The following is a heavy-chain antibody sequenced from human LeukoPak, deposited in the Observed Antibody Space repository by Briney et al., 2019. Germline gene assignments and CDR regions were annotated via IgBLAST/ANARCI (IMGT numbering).Heavy chain of an antibody. CDR1: GYTFTSYC. CDR2: INPSGGST. CDR3: ARESAHKQQWLVHFCDY. J-gene: IGHJ4*02. V-gene: IGHV1-46*01. D-gene: IGHD6-19*01. Sequence: ASVKVSCKASGYTFTSYCMHWVRQAPGQGLEWMGIINPSGGSTSYAQKFQGRVTMTRDTSTSTVYMELSSLRSEDTAVYYCARESAHKQQWLVHFCDYWGQGTLVTVSS.